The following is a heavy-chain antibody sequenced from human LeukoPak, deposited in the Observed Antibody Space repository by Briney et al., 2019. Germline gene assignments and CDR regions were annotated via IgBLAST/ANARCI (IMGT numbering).Heavy chain of an antibody. CDR3: TTGGGYCSGGTCYLVRSLFDY. D-gene: IGHD2-15*01. Sequence: GGSLRLSCAASGFTFSSYEMNWVRQAPGKGLEWVSYISSSGSTIYYADSVKGRFTISRDNAKNSLYLQMNSLKTEGTAVYYCTTGGGYCSGGTCYLVRSLFDYWGQGTLVTVSS. J-gene: IGHJ4*02. CDR1: GFTFSSYE. CDR2: ISSSGSTI. V-gene: IGHV3-48*03.